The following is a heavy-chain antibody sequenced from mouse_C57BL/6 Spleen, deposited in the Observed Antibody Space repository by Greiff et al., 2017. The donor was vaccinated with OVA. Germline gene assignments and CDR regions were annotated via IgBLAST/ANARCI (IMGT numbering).Heavy chain of an antibody. CDR2: INPNNGGT. J-gene: IGHJ2*01. D-gene: IGHD2-3*01. Sequence: EVQLQQSGPELVKPGASVKISCKASGYTFTDYYMNWVKQSHGKSLEWIGDINPNNGGTSYNQKFKGKATLTVDKSSSTAYMELRSLTSEDSAVYYCAIDGYYDYWGQGTTLTVSS. CDR1: GYTFTDYY. V-gene: IGHV1-26*01. CDR3: AIDGYYDY.